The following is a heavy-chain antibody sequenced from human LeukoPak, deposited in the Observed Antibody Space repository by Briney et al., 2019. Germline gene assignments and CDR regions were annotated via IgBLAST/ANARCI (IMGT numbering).Heavy chain of an antibody. CDR1: GGSISSYY. V-gene: IGHV4-4*09. J-gene: IGHJ3*02. CDR2: IYTSGST. CDR3: ARDIRFTIFGVVISTHRAFDI. Sequence: SETLSLTCTVSGGSISSYYWSWIRQPPGKGLEWIGYIYTSGSTNYNPSLKSRVTISVDTSKNQFSLKLSSVTAADTAVYYCARDIRFTIFGVVISTHRAFDIWGQGTMVTVSS. D-gene: IGHD3-3*01.